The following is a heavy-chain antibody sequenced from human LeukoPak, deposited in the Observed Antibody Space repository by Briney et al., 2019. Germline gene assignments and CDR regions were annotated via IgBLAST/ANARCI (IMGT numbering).Heavy chain of an antibody. CDR1: GFTFSSYA. CDR2: IKEDGSVK. J-gene: IGHJ4*02. V-gene: IGHV3-7*03. Sequence: GGSLRLSCAASGFTFSSYAMSWVRQAPGRGLEWVANIKEDGSVKYYVDSVKGRFIISRDNAKNSQYLQINSLRAEDTAIYYCARIGYRSSSFDYWGQGTLVTVSS. CDR3: ARIGYRSSSFDY. D-gene: IGHD6-6*01.